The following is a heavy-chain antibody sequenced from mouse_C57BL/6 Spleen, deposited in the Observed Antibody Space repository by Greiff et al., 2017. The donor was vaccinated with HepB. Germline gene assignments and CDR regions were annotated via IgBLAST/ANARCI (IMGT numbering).Heavy chain of an antibody. Sequence: QVQLQQSGAELVRPGASVTLSCKASGYTFTDYEMHWVKQTPVHGLEWIGAIDPETGGTAYNQKFKGKAILTADKSSSTAYMELRSLTSEDSAVYYCTRGELPYYFDYWGQGTTLTVSS. CDR3: TRGELPYYFDY. D-gene: IGHD4-1*01. CDR2: IDPETGGT. J-gene: IGHJ2*01. V-gene: IGHV1-15*01. CDR1: GYTFTDYE.